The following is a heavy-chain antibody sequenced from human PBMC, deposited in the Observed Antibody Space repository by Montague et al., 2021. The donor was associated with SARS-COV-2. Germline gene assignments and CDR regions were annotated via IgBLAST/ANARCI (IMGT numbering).Heavy chain of an antibody. Sequence: SETLSLTCTVSGGSISSSSYYWGWIRQPPGMGLEWIGSIYYSGSTYYNPSLKGRVTISVDTSKNQFSLKLSSVTAADTAVYYCARAFTDWLRYYGMDVWGQGTTVTVSS. V-gene: IGHV4-39*01. CDR2: IYYSGST. CDR3: ARAFTDWLRYYGMDV. CDR1: GGSISSSSYY. J-gene: IGHJ6*02. D-gene: IGHD3-9*01.